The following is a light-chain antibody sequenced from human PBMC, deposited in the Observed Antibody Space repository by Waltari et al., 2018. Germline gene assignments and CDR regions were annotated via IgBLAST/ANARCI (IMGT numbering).Light chain of an antibody. CDR2: MAS. CDR3: QQYSSFST. V-gene: IGKV1-5*03. CDR1: QSVGTW. Sequence: DIQITQAPSTLSASVGYRVTTSCRASQSVGTWLAWYQQKPGKAPKLLIYMASSLESGVPSRFSGSGSGTEFTLTISSLQPDDYATYSCQQYSSFSTFGQGTKVDI. J-gene: IGKJ2*01.